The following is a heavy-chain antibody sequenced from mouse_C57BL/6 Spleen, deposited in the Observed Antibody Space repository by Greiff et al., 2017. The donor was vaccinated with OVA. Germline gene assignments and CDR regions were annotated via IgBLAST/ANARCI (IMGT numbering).Heavy chain of an antibody. CDR1: GYTFTSYW. CDR2: IDPSDSET. CDR3: ARGSYDGTSTWYFDV. D-gene: IGHD2-1*01. Sequence: VQLQQPGAELVRPGSSVKLSCKASGYTFTSYWMHWVKQRPIQGLEWIGNIDPSDSETHYNPKFKDKATLTVDTSSSTAYMQLSSLTSEDSAVYYCARGSYDGTSTWYFDVWGTGTTVTVSS. V-gene: IGHV1-52*01. J-gene: IGHJ1*03.